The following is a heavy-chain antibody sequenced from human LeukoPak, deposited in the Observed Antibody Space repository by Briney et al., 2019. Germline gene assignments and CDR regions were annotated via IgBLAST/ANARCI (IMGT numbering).Heavy chain of an antibody. Sequence: GASVTVSCKVFVYTLTELPIHWVRQAPGKGLEWVGDFDPEDGETTYAQKFQGRVTMTEDTSTDTAYMEVSGLRSEDTAVYYCATRTTGTTDALDIWGQGTMVTVSS. CDR2: FDPEDGET. CDR3: ATRTTGTTDALDI. J-gene: IGHJ3*02. V-gene: IGHV1-24*01. CDR1: VYTLTELP. D-gene: IGHD1-1*01.